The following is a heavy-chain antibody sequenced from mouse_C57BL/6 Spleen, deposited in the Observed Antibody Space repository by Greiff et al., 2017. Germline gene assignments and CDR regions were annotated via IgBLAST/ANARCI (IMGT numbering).Heavy chain of an antibody. D-gene: IGHD2-4*01. CDR2: IYPGSGST. CDR3: ARYYYDYDYAMDY. Sequence: QVQLQQPGAELVKPGASVKMSCKASGYTFTSYWITWVKQRPGQGLEWIGDIYPGSGSTNYNEKFKSKATLTIDTSSSTAYMQLSSLTSEDSAVYYCARYYYDYDYAMDYWGQGTSVTVSS. V-gene: IGHV1-55*01. J-gene: IGHJ4*01. CDR1: GYTFTSYW.